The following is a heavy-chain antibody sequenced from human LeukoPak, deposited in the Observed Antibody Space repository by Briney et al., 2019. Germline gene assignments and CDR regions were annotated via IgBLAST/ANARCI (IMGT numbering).Heavy chain of an antibody. Sequence: ASVKVSCKASGYTFTGYYMHWVRQAPGQGLEWMGWINPNSGGTNYAQKFQGRVTMTRDTSISTAYMELSRLRSDDTAVYYCARERITMVRPKYNWFDPWGQGTLVTVSS. CDR1: GYTFTGYY. D-gene: IGHD3-10*01. CDR3: ARERITMVRPKYNWFDP. V-gene: IGHV1-2*02. CDR2: INPNSGGT. J-gene: IGHJ5*02.